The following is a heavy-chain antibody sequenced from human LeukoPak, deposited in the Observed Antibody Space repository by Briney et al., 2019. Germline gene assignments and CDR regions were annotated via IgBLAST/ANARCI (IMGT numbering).Heavy chain of an antibody. Sequence: PGGSLRLSWAAFGFTFSSYGMHWVRKAPGKGLEYVSAISSNGGSTYYADSVKGRFTISRDNSKNTLYLQMSSLRAEDTAVYYCVKGMEDYDILTGVLDVWGQGTTVTVSS. CDR2: ISSNGGST. CDR1: GFTFSSYG. V-gene: IGHV3-64D*06. CDR3: VKGMEDYDILTGVLDV. J-gene: IGHJ6*02. D-gene: IGHD3-9*01.